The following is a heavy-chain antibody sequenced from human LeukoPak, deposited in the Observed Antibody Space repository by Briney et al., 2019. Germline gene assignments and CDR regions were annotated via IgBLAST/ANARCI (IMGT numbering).Heavy chain of an antibody. J-gene: IGHJ5*02. Sequence: SETLSLTCAVYGGSFSGYYWSWIRQPPGKGLEWIGEINHSGSTNYNPSLKSRVTISVDTSKNQFSLKLSSVTAADTAVYYCAVSNWMDPWGQGTLVTVSS. V-gene: IGHV4-34*01. CDR3: AVSNWMDP. CDR2: INHSGST. CDR1: GGSFSGYY.